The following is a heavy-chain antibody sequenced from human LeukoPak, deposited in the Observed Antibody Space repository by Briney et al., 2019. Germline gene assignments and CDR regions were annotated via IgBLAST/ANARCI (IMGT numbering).Heavy chain of an antibody. V-gene: IGHV1-18*01. CDR2: ISAYNGNT. J-gene: IGHJ5*02. CDR3: ARVVWVVPAVGWFDP. CDR1: GYTFTSYG. Sequence: ASVKVSCRASGYTFTSYGISWVRQAPGQGLEWMGWISAYNGNTNYAQKLQGRVTMTTDTSTSTAYMELRSLRSDDTAVYYCARVVWVVPAVGWFDPWGQGTLVTVSS. D-gene: IGHD2-2*01.